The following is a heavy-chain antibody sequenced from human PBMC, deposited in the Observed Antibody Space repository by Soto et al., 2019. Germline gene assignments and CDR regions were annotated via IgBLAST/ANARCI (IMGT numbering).Heavy chain of an antibody. V-gene: IGHV3-11*01. CDR2: ISSSGSTI. D-gene: IGHD3-10*01. CDR3: ARSGRNVLLWFGELLEYYFDY. CDR1: GFTFSDYY. Sequence: GGSLRLSCAASGFTFSDYYMSWIRQAPGKGLEWVSYISSSGSTIYYADSVKGRFTISRDNAKNSLYLQMNSLRAEDTAVYYYARSGRNVLLWFGELLEYYFDYWGQGTLVTVSS. J-gene: IGHJ4*02.